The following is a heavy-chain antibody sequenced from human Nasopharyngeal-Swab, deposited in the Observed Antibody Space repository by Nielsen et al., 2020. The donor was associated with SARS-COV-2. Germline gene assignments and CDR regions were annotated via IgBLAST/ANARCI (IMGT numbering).Heavy chain of an antibody. V-gene: IGHV7-4-1*02. Sequence: ASVKVSCKASGYTFTSYDINWVRQATGQGLEWMGWINTNTGNPTYAQGFTGRFVFSLDTSVSTAYLQISSLKAEDTAVYYCARPRRGSSSRDWFDPWGQGTLVTVSS. J-gene: IGHJ5*02. CDR1: GYTFTSYD. CDR2: INTNTGNP. CDR3: ARPRRGSSSRDWFDP. D-gene: IGHD6-13*01.